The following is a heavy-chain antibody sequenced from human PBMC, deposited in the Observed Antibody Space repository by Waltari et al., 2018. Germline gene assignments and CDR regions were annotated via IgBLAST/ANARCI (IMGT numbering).Heavy chain of an antibody. J-gene: IGHJ4*01. D-gene: IGHD7-27*01. Sequence: EVQMVEYGGGLVKPGDSVRLSCAASGFTCPPAWLTWVRKAPGKGLEWVGRIKSKSEGAITDFAAPVRGRFSISRDDSQNMVFLQMNSLRTEDTAVYYCTTLDAPWGGWGHGTLVTVSS. CDR1: GFTCPPAW. V-gene: IGHV3-15*01. CDR3: TTLDAPWGG. CDR2: IKSKSEGAIT.